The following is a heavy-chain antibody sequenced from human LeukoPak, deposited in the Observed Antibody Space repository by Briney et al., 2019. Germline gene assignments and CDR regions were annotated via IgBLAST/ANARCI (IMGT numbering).Heavy chain of an antibody. CDR1: GYTLTELS. V-gene: IGHV1-24*01. CDR2: FDPEDGET. Sequence: ASVKVPCKVSGYTLTELSMHWVRQAPGKGLEWMGGFDPEDGETIYAQKFQGRVTMTEDTSTDTAYMELSSLRSEDTAVYYCATRDYYGSGSYHWGQGTLVTVSS. D-gene: IGHD3-10*01. CDR3: ATRDYYGSGSYH. J-gene: IGHJ4*02.